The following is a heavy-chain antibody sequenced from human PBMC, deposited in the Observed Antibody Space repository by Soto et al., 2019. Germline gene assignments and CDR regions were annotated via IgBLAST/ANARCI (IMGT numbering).Heavy chain of an antibody. D-gene: IGHD4-17*01. CDR2: INHDGST. CDR3: ARDYGAQYYFDY. V-gene: IGHV4-34*01. CDR1: GGSFSGYY. Sequence: QVQLKQWGAGLLRPSETLSLTCGVYGGSFSGYYWSWIRQPPGKGLGWIGEINHDGSTNYNPSLKSRVTISIDTSKKQISLKLTSVTAADTAVYFCARDYGAQYYFDYWGQGTLVTVSS. J-gene: IGHJ4*02.